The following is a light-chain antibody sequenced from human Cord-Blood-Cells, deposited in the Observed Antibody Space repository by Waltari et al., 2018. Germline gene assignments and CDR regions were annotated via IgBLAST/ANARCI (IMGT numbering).Light chain of an antibody. Sequence: DIVMTQSPDSLAVSLGERATINCKSSQSVLYSPNNKNYLAWYQQKPGQPPKLLIYWASTRESGVPDLFSGSGSGTDFTLTISSLQAEDVAVYYCQHYYSTPLTFGGGTKVEIK. CDR1: QSVLYSPNNKNY. CDR2: WAS. CDR3: QHYYSTPLT. V-gene: IGKV4-1*01. J-gene: IGKJ4*01.